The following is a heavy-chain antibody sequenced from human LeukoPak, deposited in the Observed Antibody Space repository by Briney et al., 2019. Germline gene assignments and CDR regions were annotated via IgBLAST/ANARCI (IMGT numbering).Heavy chain of an antibody. Sequence: PGGSLRLSCAASGFTFSSYSMNWVRQAPGKGLEWVSSISSSSSYIYYADSVKGRFTISRDNAKNSLYLQMNSLRAEDTAVYYCARDRYCSSTSCPERYYYMDVWGKGTRSPSP. V-gene: IGHV3-21*01. CDR3: ARDRYCSSTSCPERYYYMDV. CDR1: GFTFSSYS. CDR2: ISSSSSYI. J-gene: IGHJ6*03. D-gene: IGHD2-2*01.